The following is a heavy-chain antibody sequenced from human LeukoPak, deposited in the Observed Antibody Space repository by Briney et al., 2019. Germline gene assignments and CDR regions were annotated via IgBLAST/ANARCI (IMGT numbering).Heavy chain of an antibody. V-gene: IGHV1-18*01. J-gene: IGHJ4*02. CDR2: IGAYNGNT. CDR1: GYTFTSFG. Sequence: ASVKVSCKASGYTFTSFGISWVRQAPGQGLAWMGWIGAYNGNTKYAQKLQGRVTMTTDTSTSTAYLELRSLRSDDAAVYYCEKDGRGTGSVRDYWAGEPLVSVSS. CDR3: EKDGRGTGSVRDY. D-gene: IGHD1-14*01.